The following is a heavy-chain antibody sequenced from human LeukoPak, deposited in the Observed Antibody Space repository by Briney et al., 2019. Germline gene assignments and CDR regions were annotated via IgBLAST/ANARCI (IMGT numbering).Heavy chain of an antibody. CDR1: GFTFSSYA. V-gene: IGHV3-23*01. D-gene: IGHD4-17*01. CDR3: ARDFGTTVTTFGAVDI. J-gene: IGHJ3*02. Sequence: GGSLRLSCAASGFTFSSYAMSWVRQAPGKGLEWVSEISGSGDTTYYVDSVKGRFTISRDNSKNTLYLQMNSLRAEDTAVYYCARDFGTTVTTFGAVDIWGQGTKVIVSS. CDR2: ISGSGDTT.